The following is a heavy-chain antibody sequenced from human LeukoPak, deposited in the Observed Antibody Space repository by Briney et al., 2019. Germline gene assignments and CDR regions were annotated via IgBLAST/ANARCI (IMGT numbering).Heavy chain of an antibody. CDR2: INPNSGGT. V-gene: IGHV1-2*02. CDR1: GYTFTGYY. J-gene: IGHJ6*03. Sequence: GASVKVSCKASGYTFTGYYMHWVRQAPGQGLEWMGWINPNSGGTNYAQKFQGRVTMTRDTSISTAYMELSRLRSDDTAVYYCARDWALPGNSPYMDVWGKGTTVTVSS. D-gene: IGHD4-23*01. CDR3: ARDWALPGNSPYMDV.